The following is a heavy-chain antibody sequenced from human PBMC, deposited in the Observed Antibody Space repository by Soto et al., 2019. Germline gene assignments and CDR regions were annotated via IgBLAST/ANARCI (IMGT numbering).Heavy chain of an antibody. V-gene: IGHV3-21*01. CDR1: GFTFSSYS. Sequence: EVQLVESGGGLVKPGGSLRLSCAASGFTFSSYSMNWVRQAPGKGLEWVSSISSSSSYIYYADSVKGRFTISRDNAKNSLYLQMNSLRAEDTAVYYCARDGRGQDGYNPKLGYWGQGTLVTVSS. D-gene: IGHD5-12*01. J-gene: IGHJ4*02. CDR2: ISSSSSYI. CDR3: ARDGRGQDGYNPKLGY.